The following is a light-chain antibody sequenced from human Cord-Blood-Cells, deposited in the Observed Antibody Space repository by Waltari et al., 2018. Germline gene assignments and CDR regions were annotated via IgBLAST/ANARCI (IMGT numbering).Light chain of an antibody. Sequence: SSELTQDPAVSVALGQTVRITCPGDSLRSYYASWYQQKPGQAPVLVIYGKDNPPSGIPDRFSGLSSGNTASLTIPGAQAEDEADYYCNARDSSGNHLVFGGGTKLTVL. CDR3: NARDSSGNHLV. V-gene: IGLV3-19*01. J-gene: IGLJ2*01. CDR1: SLRSYY. CDR2: GKD.